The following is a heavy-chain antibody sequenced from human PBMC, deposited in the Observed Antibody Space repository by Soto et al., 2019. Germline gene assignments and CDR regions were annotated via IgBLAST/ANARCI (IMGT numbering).Heavy chain of an antibody. V-gene: IGHV4-31*03. CDR3: ARDPAW. CDR2: IYNSGST. J-gene: IGHJ3*01. D-gene: IGHD2-2*01. CDR1: GGSISSGGYY. Sequence: QVQLQESGPGLVKPSETLSLTCTVSGGSISSGGYYWSWIRQHPGKGLEWIGYIYNSGSTYYNASLTSRVTISADTSRNQFSRQMNSVTAADTAVYYCARDPAWWGQGTMVTVSS.